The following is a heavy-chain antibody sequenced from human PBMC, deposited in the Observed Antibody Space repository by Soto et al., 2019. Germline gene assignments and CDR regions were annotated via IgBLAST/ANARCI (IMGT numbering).Heavy chain of an antibody. CDR3: ARDLTGTHLFSYYYYGMDV. J-gene: IGHJ6*02. V-gene: IGHV3-30-3*01. CDR1: GFTFSSYA. CDR2: ISYDGSNK. D-gene: IGHD1-1*01. Sequence: PGGSLRLSCAASGFTFSSYAMHWVRQAPGKGLEWVAVISYDGSNKYYADSVKGRFTISRDNSKNTLYLQMNSLRAEDTAVYYCARDLTGTHLFSYYYYGMDVWGQGTTVTVSS.